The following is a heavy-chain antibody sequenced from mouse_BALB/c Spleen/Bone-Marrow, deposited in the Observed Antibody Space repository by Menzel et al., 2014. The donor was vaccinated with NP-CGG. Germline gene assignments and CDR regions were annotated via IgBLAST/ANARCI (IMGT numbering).Heavy chain of an antibody. CDR3: ARGTTVVGDY. V-gene: IGHV1-14*01. D-gene: IGHD1-1*01. CDR1: GYTFTSYV. Sequence: EVQLQQSGPELVKPGASVKMSCMASGYTFTSYVMHWVKQKPGQGLEWIGYINPFNDGIEYNEKLKVKATLTSDKSSSTAYMELSSLTYEDSAVYYCARGTTVVGDYWGQGTTLTVSS. CDR2: INPFNDGI. J-gene: IGHJ2*01.